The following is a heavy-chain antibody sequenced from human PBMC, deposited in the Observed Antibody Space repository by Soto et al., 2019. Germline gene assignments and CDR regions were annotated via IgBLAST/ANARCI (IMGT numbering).Heavy chain of an antibody. CDR2: IKFDSRAK. Sequence: EVPLVESGGGLVQPVGSLRLACAASGFTIDVSRMSWVRQAPGQGLEWVGTIKFDSRAKKYVDSFKGRFTRSRDNANNSPDLQMDSLGLDNTAIYYCARASGDGSGSVGNNYLDCWGQGTKVTVS. CDR3: ARASGDGSGSVGNNYLDC. D-gene: IGHD3-10*01. CDR1: GFTIDVSR. V-gene: IGHV3-7*01. J-gene: IGHJ4*02.